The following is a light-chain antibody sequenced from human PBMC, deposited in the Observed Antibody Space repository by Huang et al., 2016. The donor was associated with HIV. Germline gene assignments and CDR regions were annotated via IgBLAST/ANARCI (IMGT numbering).Light chain of an antibody. V-gene: IGKV1-5*03. Sequence: DIQMTQSPSTLSASVGDRVTITCRASQSISSSLAWYQQKPGKAPKFVIYKASSLESGVPSRFSGSGSGTEFTLTISSLQPDDFATYYCQQYHNYSTFGQGTKVEIK. CDR2: KAS. CDR1: QSISSS. J-gene: IGKJ1*01. CDR3: QQYHNYST.